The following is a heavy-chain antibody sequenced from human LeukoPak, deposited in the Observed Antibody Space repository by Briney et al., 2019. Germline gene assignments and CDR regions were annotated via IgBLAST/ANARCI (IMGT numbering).Heavy chain of an antibody. CDR3: ARGRSYIADY. Sequence: GASVKVSCKASGYTFTSYYIHWVRQAPGQGLEWMGIINPIGGTTDYAQKFQGRVTMTRDTSTSTVYMELSSLGSEDTAVYYCARGRSYIADYWGQGTLVTVSS. D-gene: IGHD1-14*01. J-gene: IGHJ4*02. V-gene: IGHV1-46*01. CDR1: GYTFTSYY. CDR2: INPIGGTT.